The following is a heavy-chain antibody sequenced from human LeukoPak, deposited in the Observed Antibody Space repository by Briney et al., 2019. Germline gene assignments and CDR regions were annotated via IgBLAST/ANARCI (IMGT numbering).Heavy chain of an antibody. J-gene: IGHJ4*02. CDR1: GFTFSSYW. D-gene: IGHD3-22*01. Sequence: GGSLRLSCAASGFTFSSYWMHWVRQAPGKGLVWVSRINSDGSSTNYADSVKGRFTISRDNAKNTLYLQMNSLRAEDTAVYYCARVKYYYDTSGYYLDYWGQGTLVTVS. V-gene: IGHV3-74*01. CDR2: INSDGSST. CDR3: ARVKYYYDTSGYYLDY.